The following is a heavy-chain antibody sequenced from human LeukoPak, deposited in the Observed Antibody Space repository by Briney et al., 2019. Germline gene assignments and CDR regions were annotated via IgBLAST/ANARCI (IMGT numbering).Heavy chain of an antibody. J-gene: IGHJ4*02. Sequence: EASVKVSCKASGCTFTSYGISWVRQAPGQGLEWMGWISAYNGNTNYAQKLQGRVTMTTDTSTSTAYMELRSLRSDDTAVYYCAREEDVVVPAAMPDYWGQGTLVIVSS. CDR1: GCTFTSYG. CDR3: AREEDVVVPAAMPDY. D-gene: IGHD2-2*01. CDR2: ISAYNGNT. V-gene: IGHV1-18*01.